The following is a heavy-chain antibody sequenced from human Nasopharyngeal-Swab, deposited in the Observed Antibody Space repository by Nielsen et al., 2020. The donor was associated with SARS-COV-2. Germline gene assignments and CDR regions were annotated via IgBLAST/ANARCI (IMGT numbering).Heavy chain of an antibody. V-gene: IGHV3-49*02. J-gene: IGHJ4*02. CDR2: IRNKAYGGTT. Sequence: WIRQPPGKGLEWVGFIRNKAYGGTTEYAASVKGRFTISRDDSKSIAYLQMNSLKTEDTAVYYCTRVTSSWYFSIDYWGQGTLVTVSS. CDR3: TRVTSSWYFSIDY. D-gene: IGHD6-13*01.